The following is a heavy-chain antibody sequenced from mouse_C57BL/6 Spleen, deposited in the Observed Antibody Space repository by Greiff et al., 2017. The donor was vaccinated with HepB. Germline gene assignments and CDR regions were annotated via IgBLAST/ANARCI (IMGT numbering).Heavy chain of an antibody. Sequence: QVQLQQPGAELVMPGASVKLSCKASGYTFTSSWMHWVKQRPGQGLEWIGEIDPSDGYTNYNPKFKGKSTLTVDKSSSTAYVQLSSLTSEDSAVYYCARGGDYDYAMDYWGQGTSVTVSS. D-gene: IGHD2-4*01. J-gene: IGHJ4*01. CDR3: ARGGDYDYAMDY. CDR2: IDPSDGYT. V-gene: IGHV1-69*01. CDR1: GYTFTSSW.